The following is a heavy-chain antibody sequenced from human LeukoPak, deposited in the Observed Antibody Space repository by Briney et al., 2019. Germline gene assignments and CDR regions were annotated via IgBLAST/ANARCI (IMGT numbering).Heavy chain of an antibody. CDR3: ARGGLTGTTIPYFDY. CDR1: GFTFRDHA. Sequence: PGGSLRLSCAASGFTFRDHAMNWVRQTPGKGLESVSSVSAGGDVTHYADSVKGRFTISRDNAKNTLYLQMNSLRAEDTAVYYCARGGLTGTTIPYFDYWGRGTLVSVSS. CDR2: VSAGGDVT. J-gene: IGHJ4*02. V-gene: IGHV3-23*01. D-gene: IGHD1-7*01.